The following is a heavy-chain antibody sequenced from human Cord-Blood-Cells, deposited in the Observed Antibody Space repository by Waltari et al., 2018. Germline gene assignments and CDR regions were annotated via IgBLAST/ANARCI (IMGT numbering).Heavy chain of an antibody. Sequence: QVQLQQWGAGLLKPSETLSLTCAVYGGSFSGYYWSWFRQPPGKGLEWIGEINHSGSTNYNPSLKSRVTISVDTSKNQFSLKLSSVTAADTAVYYCARRPTPAGLRGGYMDVWGKGTTVTVSS. V-gene: IGHV4-34*01. CDR3: ARRPTPAGLRGGYMDV. CDR1: GGSFSGYY. J-gene: IGHJ6*03. CDR2: INHSGST. D-gene: IGHD3-16*01.